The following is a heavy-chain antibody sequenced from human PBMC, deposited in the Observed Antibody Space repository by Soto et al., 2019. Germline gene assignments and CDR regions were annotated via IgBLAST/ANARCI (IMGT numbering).Heavy chain of an antibody. CDR3: ARSARYCSSGSCYSEYFVY. CDR1: GGSISSSSYY. V-gene: IGHV4-39*01. J-gene: IGHJ4*02. D-gene: IGHD2-15*01. CDR2: IYYSGST. Sequence: SETLSLTCTVSGGSISSSSYYWGWIRQPPGKGLEWIGSIYYSGSTYYNPSLKSRVTISVDTSKNQFSLKLSSVTAADTAVYYCARSARYCSSGSCYSEYFVYWGQGTLVTVSS.